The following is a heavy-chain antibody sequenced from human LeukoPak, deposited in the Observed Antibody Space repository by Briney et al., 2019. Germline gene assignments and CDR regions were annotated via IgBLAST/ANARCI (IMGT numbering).Heavy chain of an antibody. Sequence: PGGSLRLSCAASGFTFSSYGFHWVRQAPGKGLEWVTSIPYDGANKNYVDSVKGRFTISRDNSKNTLYLLMNSLRVEDTAVYYCAKDSESSYSYADYWGRGTLVTVSS. D-gene: IGHD5-18*01. CDR2: IPYDGANK. J-gene: IGHJ4*02. V-gene: IGHV3-30*02. CDR1: GFTFSSYG. CDR3: AKDSESSYSYADY.